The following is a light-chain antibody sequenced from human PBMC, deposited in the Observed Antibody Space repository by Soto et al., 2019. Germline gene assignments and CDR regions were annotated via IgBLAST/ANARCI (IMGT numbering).Light chain of an antibody. V-gene: IGLV2-8*01. CDR2: EVS. Sequence: QSALTQPPSASGSPGQSVTISCIGTSSDVGAYNYVSWYQQYPGKAPKLMIYEVSKRPSGVPDRFSGSKSGNTASLTVSGLQTEDEADYYCNSYAGSDNSYVFGTGTKLTVL. J-gene: IGLJ1*01. CDR3: NSYAGSDNSYV. CDR1: SSDVGAYNY.